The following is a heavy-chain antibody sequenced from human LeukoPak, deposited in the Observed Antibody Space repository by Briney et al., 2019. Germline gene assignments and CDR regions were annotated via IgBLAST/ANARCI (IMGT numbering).Heavy chain of an antibody. Sequence: PSETLSLTCTVSGGSISSYYWSWIRQPPGKGQEWIGYIYYSGSTNYNPSLKSRVTISVDTSKNQFSLKLSSVTAADTAVYYCARALPYYYDSSGYYPTTNAFDIWGQGTMVTVSS. J-gene: IGHJ3*02. CDR3: ARALPYYYDSSGYYPTTNAFDI. D-gene: IGHD3-22*01. CDR1: GGSISSYY. CDR2: IYYSGST. V-gene: IGHV4-59*01.